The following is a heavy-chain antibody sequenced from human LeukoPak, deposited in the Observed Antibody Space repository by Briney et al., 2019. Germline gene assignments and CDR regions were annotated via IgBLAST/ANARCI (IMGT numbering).Heavy chain of an antibody. D-gene: IGHD1-26*01. J-gene: IGHJ6*02. V-gene: IGHV4-34*01. CDR3: ARGDVVGATYYYYYGMDV. CDR2: INHIGST. Sequence: SETLSLTCAVYGGSFSGYYWSWIRQPPGKGLEWIGEINHIGSTNYNPSLKSRVTISVDTSTNQFSLKLSSVTAADTAVYYCARGDVVGATYYYYYGMDVWGQGTTVTVSS. CDR1: GGSFSGYY.